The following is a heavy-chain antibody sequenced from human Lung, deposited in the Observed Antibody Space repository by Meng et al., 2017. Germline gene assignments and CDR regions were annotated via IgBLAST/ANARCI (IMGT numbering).Heavy chain of an antibody. Sequence: GGSLRLSCATSGFNFDDYAMHGVRQAPGKGLEWVSLISYDGRDAYYADSVKGRFTISRDNTKNSLYVQMNSLSAEDTALYYCVKDLGAIGVTEAFDVWGQGTVVTVSS. CDR1: GFNFDDYA. D-gene: IGHD3-10*01. V-gene: IGHV3-43D*03. CDR2: ISYDGRDA. CDR3: VKDLGAIGVTEAFDV. J-gene: IGHJ3*01.